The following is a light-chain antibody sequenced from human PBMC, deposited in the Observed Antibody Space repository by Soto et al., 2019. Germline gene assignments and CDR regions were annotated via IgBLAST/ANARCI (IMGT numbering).Light chain of an antibody. Sequence: EIVMTQSPATLSVSPGERATLSGRASQSVSSNLAWYQQKPGQAPRLLIYGASTRATGMPARFSGSGSGTEFTLTITSLQSEDFAVYYCQQYNNWPRAFGQGTKVEIK. J-gene: IGKJ1*01. CDR3: QQYNNWPRA. V-gene: IGKV3-15*01. CDR2: GAS. CDR1: QSVSSN.